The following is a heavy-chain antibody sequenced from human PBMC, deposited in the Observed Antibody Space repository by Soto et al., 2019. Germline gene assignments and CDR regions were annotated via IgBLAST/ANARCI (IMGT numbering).Heavy chain of an antibody. CDR1: GDPINSYY. CDR2: IYYSGST. Sequence: SETLSLTCTVSGDPINSYYWSWIRQPPGKGLEWIGNIYYSGSTKYNPSLKSRVTISVDTSKNQFFLKLSSVTAADTAVYYCTRDGGRYYAMDVWGQGTTVTVSS. V-gene: IGHV4-59*01. D-gene: IGHD3-3*01. CDR3: TRDGGRYYAMDV. J-gene: IGHJ6*02.